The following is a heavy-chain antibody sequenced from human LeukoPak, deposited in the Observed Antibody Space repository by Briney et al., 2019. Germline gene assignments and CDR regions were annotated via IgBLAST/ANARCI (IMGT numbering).Heavy chain of an antibody. CDR3: AREVHPEGYNYDLVLDY. V-gene: IGHV3-7*01. Sequence: GGSLRLSCTASGVTFSTSWMSWVRQAPGEGLEWLAHLKEDGGEKYYVDSVKGRFTISRDNARNSLYLQMSSLRAEDTAVYYCAREVHPEGYNYDLVLDYWGQGTLVTVSS. D-gene: IGHD3-16*01. J-gene: IGHJ4*02. CDR2: LKEDGGEK. CDR1: GVTFSTSW.